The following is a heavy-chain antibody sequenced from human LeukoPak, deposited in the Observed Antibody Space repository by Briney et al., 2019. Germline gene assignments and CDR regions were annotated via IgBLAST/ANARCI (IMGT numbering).Heavy chain of an antibody. Sequence: ASVKVSCKASGDTFSNYAIYWVRQAPGQGLEWMGWINPNSGGTNYAQKFQGRVTMTRDTSISTAYMELSRLRSDDTAVYYCARDRGHYCSGGSCYPIDFDYWGQGTLVTVSS. V-gene: IGHV1-2*02. CDR3: ARDRGHYCSGGSCYPIDFDY. J-gene: IGHJ4*02. D-gene: IGHD2-15*01. CDR1: GDTFSNYA. CDR2: INPNSGGT.